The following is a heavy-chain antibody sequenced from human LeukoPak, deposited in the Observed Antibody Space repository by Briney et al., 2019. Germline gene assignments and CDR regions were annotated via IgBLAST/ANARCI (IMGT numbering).Heavy chain of an antibody. D-gene: IGHD3-16*02. CDR3: ARSLSSRFSGPRRPYYFDY. CDR1: GFTFSNYN. V-gene: IGHV3-21*04. J-gene: IGHJ4*02. Sequence: PGGSLRLSCAASGFTFSNYNMNWVRQAPGKGLERVSSITSTSSYIYYADSVKGRFTISRDNAENSLYLQMNSLRAEDTAVYYCARSLSSRFSGPRRPYYFDYWGQGTLVTVSS. CDR2: ITSTSSYI.